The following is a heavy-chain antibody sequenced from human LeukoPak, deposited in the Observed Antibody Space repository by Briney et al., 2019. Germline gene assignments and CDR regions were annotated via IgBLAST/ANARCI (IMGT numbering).Heavy chain of an antibody. Sequence: PSETLSLTCAVYGGSFSGYYWSWIRQPPGKGLEWIGEINHSGSTNYNPSLKSRVTISVATSKNQFSLKLSSVTAADTAVYYCARGPRITGTTSFDYWGQGTLVTVSS. J-gene: IGHJ4*02. CDR3: ARGPRITGTTSFDY. V-gene: IGHV4-34*01. CDR1: GGSFSGYY. D-gene: IGHD1-7*01. CDR2: INHSGST.